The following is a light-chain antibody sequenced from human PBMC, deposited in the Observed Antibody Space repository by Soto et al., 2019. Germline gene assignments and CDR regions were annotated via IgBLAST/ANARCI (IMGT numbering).Light chain of an antibody. Sequence: QSALTQPDSVSGSPGQSITISCIGTSSDIGAYNYASWYQQHPGKAPKLIIYDVSNRPSGVSNRFSGSKSGYTASLTISGLQAEDEADYYCSSYSSTITRVFGNGTKVTVL. J-gene: IGLJ1*01. CDR1: SSDIGAYNY. CDR2: DVS. CDR3: SSYSSTITRV. V-gene: IGLV2-14*03.